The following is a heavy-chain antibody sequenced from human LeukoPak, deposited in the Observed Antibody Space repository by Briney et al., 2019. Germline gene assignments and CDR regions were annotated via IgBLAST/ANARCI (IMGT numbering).Heavy chain of an antibody. V-gene: IGHV3-11*06. CDR3: ARGDWAPFDY. CDR1: GFTFSNAW. CDR2: ISNSGGAT. D-gene: IGHD2-21*02. J-gene: IGHJ4*02. Sequence: KPGGSLRLSCAASGFTFSNAWMSWVRQAPGKGLEWVSYISNSGGATNYGDSVRGRFTISRDNAKNSLYLQINSLRAEDTAVYYCARGDWAPFDYWGQGSLLTVSS.